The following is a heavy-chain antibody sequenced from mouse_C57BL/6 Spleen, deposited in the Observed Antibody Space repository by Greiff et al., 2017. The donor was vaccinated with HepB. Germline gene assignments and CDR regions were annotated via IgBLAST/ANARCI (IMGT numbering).Heavy chain of an antibody. D-gene: IGHD1-1*01. CDR1: GYAFSSYW. V-gene: IGHV1-80*01. J-gene: IGHJ4*01. CDR3: ARYYGSSYGYYAMDY. CDR2: IYPGDGDT. Sequence: QVQLKESGAELVKPGASVKISCKASGYAFSSYWMNWVKQRPGKGLEWIGQIYPGDGDTNYNGKFKGKATLTADKSSGTAYMQLSSLTSEDSAVYFCARYYGSSYGYYAMDYWGQGTSVTVSS.